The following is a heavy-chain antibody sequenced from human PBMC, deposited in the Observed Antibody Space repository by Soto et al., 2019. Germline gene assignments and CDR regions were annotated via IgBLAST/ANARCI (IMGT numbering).Heavy chain of an antibody. CDR2: IKQDGSEK. D-gene: IGHD2-2*01. CDR3: ARDPNIVLVPAALRSYYYYYGMDV. CDR1: GFTFSSHW. J-gene: IGHJ6*02. Sequence: GSLRLSCAAPGFTFSSHWISWVRQAPGKGLEWVANIKQDGSEKYYVDSVKGRFTISRDNAKNSLYLQMNSLRAEDTAVYYCARDPNIVLVPAALRSYYYYYGMDVWGQGTTVTAP. V-gene: IGHV3-7*01.